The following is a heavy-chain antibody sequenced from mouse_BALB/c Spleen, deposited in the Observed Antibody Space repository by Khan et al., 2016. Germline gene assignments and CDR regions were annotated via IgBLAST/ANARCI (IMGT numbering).Heavy chain of an antibody. CDR3: ARNYAYFDV. CDR1: GYSITTFYN. CDR2: LHFSGTT. V-gene: IGHV3-1*02. D-gene: IGHD2-1*01. J-gene: IGHJ1*01. Sequence: EVQLQESGPDLVRPSQSLSLTCTVTGYSITTFYNWHWIRQFPGNKLEWMGSLHFSGTTNYNPSLKSRFSIIRDTSKNKFFLQLKSVTTEDTATYYCARNYAYFDVWGAGTTVTVSS.